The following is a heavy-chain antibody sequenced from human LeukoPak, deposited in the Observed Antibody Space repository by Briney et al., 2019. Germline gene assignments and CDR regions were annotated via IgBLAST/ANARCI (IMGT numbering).Heavy chain of an antibody. V-gene: IGHV3-7*01. CDR1: GFTFSSYW. CDR3: ARIGPSGSGSYFFLDP. CDR2: IKQDGSEK. Sequence: GGSLRLSCAASGFTFSSYWMTWIRQAPGKGLEWVANIKQDGSEKYYVDSVKGRFTISRDNAKNSLYLQMNSLRAEDTAVYYCARIGPSGSGSYFFLDPWGQGTLVTVSS. J-gene: IGHJ5*02. D-gene: IGHD3-10*01.